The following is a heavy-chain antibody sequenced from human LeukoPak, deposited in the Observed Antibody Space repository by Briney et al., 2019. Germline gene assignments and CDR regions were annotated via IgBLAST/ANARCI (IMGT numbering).Heavy chain of an antibody. J-gene: IGHJ4*02. CDR2: IYSGGNT. CDR1: GFTVSSKY. Sequence: PGGSLRLSCAAPGFTVSSKYMNWVRQAPGKGLEWVSVIYSGGNTYYADSVKGRFTISRDNSKNTLYLQMNSLRAEDTAVYYCAIWFGELSGYWGQGTLVTVSS. CDR3: AIWFGELSGY. D-gene: IGHD3-10*01. V-gene: IGHV3-53*01.